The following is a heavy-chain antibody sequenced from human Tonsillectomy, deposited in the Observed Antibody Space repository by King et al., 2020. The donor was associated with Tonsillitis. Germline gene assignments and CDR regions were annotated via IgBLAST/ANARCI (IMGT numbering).Heavy chain of an antibody. J-gene: IGHJ4*02. Sequence: VQLVESGGGLVQPVGSLRLSCAASGFTFSIYAMSWVRQAPGKWREWVSAISGGDGGTYYTDSVKGRFTISIDNSKNTLYLQMSSLRVEDTAIYYCARSYCRGTSCYSPFDYWGQGTLVTVSS. D-gene: IGHD2-2*01. V-gene: IGHV3-23*04. CDR2: ISGGDGGT. CDR1: GFTFSIYA. CDR3: ARSYCRGTSCYSPFDY.